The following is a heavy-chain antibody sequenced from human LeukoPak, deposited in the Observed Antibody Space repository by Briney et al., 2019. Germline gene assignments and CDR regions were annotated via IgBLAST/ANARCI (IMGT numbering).Heavy chain of an antibody. J-gene: IGHJ4*02. CDR1: GFTFSSYW. V-gene: IGHV3-74*01. Sequence: GGSLTLSCTASGFTFSSYWMHRVRQAPGKGLVWVSHIGGDGTTTGYADSVKGRFTISRDNAKNTLYLQMNSLRVEDTAVYYCASSIVVPGHYWGQGTLVTVSS. CDR3: ASSIVVPGHY. CDR2: IGGDGTTT. D-gene: IGHD6-19*01.